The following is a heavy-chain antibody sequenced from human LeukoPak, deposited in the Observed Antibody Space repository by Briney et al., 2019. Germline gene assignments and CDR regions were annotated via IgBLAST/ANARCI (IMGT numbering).Heavy chain of an antibody. D-gene: IGHD4-23*01. CDR2: IWYDGSNK. CDR1: GFTFSSYG. CDR3: ARDREPYRGVTTLAY. Sequence: GGSLRLSCAASGFTFSSYGMHWVRQAPGKGLEWVAVIWYDGSNKYYADSVKGRFTISRDNSKNTLYLQMNSLRAEDTAVYYCARDREPYRGVTTLAYWGQGTLVTVSS. J-gene: IGHJ4*02. V-gene: IGHV3-33*01.